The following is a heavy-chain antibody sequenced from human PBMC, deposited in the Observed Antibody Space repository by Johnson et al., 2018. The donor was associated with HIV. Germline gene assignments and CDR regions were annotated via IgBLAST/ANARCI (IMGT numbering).Heavy chain of an antibody. J-gene: IGHJ3*02. V-gene: IGHV3-23*04. CDR2: ISGSGGST. D-gene: IGHD3-9*01. Sequence: MLLVESGGGVVQPGRSLRLSCAASGFTFSSYAMSWVRQAPGKGLEWVSAISGSGGSTYYADSVKGRFTISRDNSKNTLYLQMNSLRAEDTAVYYCARELPSYDILTGPGAFDIWGQGTMVTVSS. CDR3: ARELPSYDILTGPGAFDI. CDR1: GFTFSSYA.